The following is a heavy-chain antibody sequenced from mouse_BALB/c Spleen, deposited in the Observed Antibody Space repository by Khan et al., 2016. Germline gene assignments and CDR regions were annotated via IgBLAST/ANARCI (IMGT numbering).Heavy chain of an antibody. V-gene: IGHV7-3*02. CDR2: IRNKANGYTT. D-gene: IGHD2-4*01. CDR1: EFTFTDYY. CDR3: ARDRGRLGGAMDY. Sequence: EVELVESGGGLVQPGGSLRLSCATSEFTFTDYYMSWVRQPPGKALEWVGFIRNKANGYTTEYSASVKGRFTISRDNSQSILYLQLNTLRAEDSATDECARDRGRLGGAMDYWGQGTTVTVSS. J-gene: IGHJ4*01.